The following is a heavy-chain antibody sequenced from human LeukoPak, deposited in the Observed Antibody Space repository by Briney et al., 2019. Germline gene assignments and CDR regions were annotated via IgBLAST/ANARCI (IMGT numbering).Heavy chain of an antibody. D-gene: IGHD5-12*01. CDR2: ITTTSRQI. CDR3: ARERVTTTAFDI. Sequence: GGALRLSCAASGFTFSSYPMSWVRQAPGKGLERVSYITTTSRQIYYGDSVKGRFTISRDNAKNSLYLQMNSLRAEDTAVYYCARERVTTTAFDIWGQGTMVTVSS. CDR1: GFTFSSYP. V-gene: IGHV3-21*01. J-gene: IGHJ3*02.